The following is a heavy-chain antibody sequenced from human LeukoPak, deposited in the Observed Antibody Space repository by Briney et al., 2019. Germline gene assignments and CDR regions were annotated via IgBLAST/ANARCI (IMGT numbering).Heavy chain of an antibody. V-gene: IGHV3-21*01. CDR1: GFTFSSYS. Sequence: GGSLRLSCAASGFTFSSYSMNWVRQAPGKGLEWVSSISSSSSYIYYADSVKGRFTISRDNAKNSLYLQMNSLRVEDTAVYYCARRSCSGGSCYPVIDYWGQGTLVTVSS. J-gene: IGHJ4*02. CDR3: ARRSCSGGSCYPVIDY. D-gene: IGHD2-15*01. CDR2: ISSSSSYI.